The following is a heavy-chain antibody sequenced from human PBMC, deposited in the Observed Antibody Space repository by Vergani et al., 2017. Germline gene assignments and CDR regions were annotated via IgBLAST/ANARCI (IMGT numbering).Heavy chain of an antibody. CDR3: GRVMYRGEASTGYRLEGMDI. CDR2: IYSTGST. J-gene: IGHJ6*04. D-gene: IGHD3-16*02. CDR1: GGSFNTYY. Sequence: QVQLEESGPGLVKPSETLSLTCTASGGSFNTYYWSWIRQSPGKGLEWIGYIYSTGSTNYNPSRNSRVTMSVDTSKNQFSLRLRSVTAADTAVYCCGRVMYRGEASTGYRLEGMDIWGEGRTVTISS. V-gene: IGHV4-59*13.